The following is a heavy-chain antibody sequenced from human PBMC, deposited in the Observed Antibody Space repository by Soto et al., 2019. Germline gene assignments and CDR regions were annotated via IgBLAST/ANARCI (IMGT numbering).Heavy chain of an antibody. Sequence: PGGSLRLSCAASGFTFDDYGMSWVRQAPGKGLEWVSGINWNGGSTGYADSVKGRFTISRDNAKNSLYLQMNSLRAEDTALYYCARTYYYDSSGNKIRYFDYWGQGTLVTVSS. CDR3: ARTYYYDSSGNKIRYFDY. CDR1: GFTFDDYG. CDR2: INWNGGST. J-gene: IGHJ4*02. V-gene: IGHV3-20*04. D-gene: IGHD3-22*01.